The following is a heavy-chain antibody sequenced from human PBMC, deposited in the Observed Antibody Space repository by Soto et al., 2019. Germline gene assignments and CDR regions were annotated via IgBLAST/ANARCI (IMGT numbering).Heavy chain of an antibody. D-gene: IGHD3-3*01. CDR3: ARTEYYDFSLPGPFDY. CDR1: GGTFSSYT. Sequence: SVKVSCKASGGTFSSYTISWVRQAPGQGLEWMGRIIPILGIANYAQKFQGRVTITADKSTSTAYMELSSLRSEDTAVYYCARTEYYDFSLPGPFDYWGQGTLVTVSS. CDR2: IIPILGIA. J-gene: IGHJ4*02. V-gene: IGHV1-69*02.